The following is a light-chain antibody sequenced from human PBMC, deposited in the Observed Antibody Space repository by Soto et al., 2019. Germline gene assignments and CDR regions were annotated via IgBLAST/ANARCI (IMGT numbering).Light chain of an antibody. J-gene: IGKJ2*01. CDR1: QSVSNS. V-gene: IGKV3D-15*01. Sequence: EIVLTQSPATLSVSPGERASLSCRASQSVSNSLAWYQQKPGQAPRLLIYAASTRATGIPARFSGSGSGTEFTLIISSLQSEDLAVYYCQQYNNRPPMYTFGQGTKLEIK. CDR3: QQYNNRPPMYT. CDR2: AAS.